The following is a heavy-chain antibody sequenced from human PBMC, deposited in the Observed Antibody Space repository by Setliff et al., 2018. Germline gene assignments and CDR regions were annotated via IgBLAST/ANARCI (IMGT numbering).Heavy chain of an antibody. CDR3: ATEKFPGDWGDY. D-gene: IGHD2-21*01. Sequence: ASVKVSCKASGYTFTSYGFSWVRQAPGQGLEWMGWISVYNGKTKYAQKFQGRVTMTTDTSTRTACMEVTSLRSDDTAVYYCATEKFPGDWGDYWGQGTLVTVSS. CDR1: GYTFTSYG. V-gene: IGHV1-18*01. J-gene: IGHJ4*02. CDR2: ISVYNGKT.